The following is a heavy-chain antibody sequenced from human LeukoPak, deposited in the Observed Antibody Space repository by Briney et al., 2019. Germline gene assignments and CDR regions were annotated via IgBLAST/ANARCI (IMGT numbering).Heavy chain of an antibody. J-gene: IGHJ4*02. V-gene: IGHV1-69*13. CDR3: ARDMDA. CDR1: GYTLISYD. Sequence: ASMKVSCKASGYTLISYDISWVRQAPGQGLEWMGGIIPIFGTANYAQKFQGRVTITADESTSTAYMELSSLRSEDTAVYYCARDMDAWGQGTLVTVSS. D-gene: IGHD3-10*01. CDR2: IIPIFGTA.